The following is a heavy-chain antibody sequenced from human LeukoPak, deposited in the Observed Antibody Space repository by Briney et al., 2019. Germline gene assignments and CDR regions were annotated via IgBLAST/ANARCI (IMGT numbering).Heavy chain of an antibody. Sequence: GSLRLSCAASGFTFSNAWMSWVRQAPGKGLEWIGEINDSGITNYSPSLESRITIVDTSKNQFSLNLNSVTAADTAVYYCARVWFGESLWSAFDIWGQGTLVTVSS. CDR3: ARVWFGESLWSAFDI. V-gene: IGHV4-34*01. J-gene: IGHJ3*02. D-gene: IGHD3-10*01. CDR1: GFTFSNAW. CDR2: INDSGIT.